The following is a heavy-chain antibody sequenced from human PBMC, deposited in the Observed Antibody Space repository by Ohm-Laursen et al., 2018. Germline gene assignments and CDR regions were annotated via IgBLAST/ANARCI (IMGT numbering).Heavy chain of an antibody. Sequence: SETLSFTCTVSGGSISSYYWSWIRQPPGKGLEWIGYIYYSGSTNYNPSLKSRVTISVDTSRNQFSLKLSSVTAADTAVYYCARAQITIFGVVIRDDWFDPWGQGTLVTVSS. V-gene: IGHV4-59*01. CDR1: GGSISSYY. CDR3: ARAQITIFGVVIRDDWFDP. CDR2: IYYSGST. D-gene: IGHD3-3*01. J-gene: IGHJ5*02.